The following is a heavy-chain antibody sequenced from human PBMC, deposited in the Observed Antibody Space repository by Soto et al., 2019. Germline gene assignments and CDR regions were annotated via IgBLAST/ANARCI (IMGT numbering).Heavy chain of an antibody. CDR2: IWYDGSNK. CDR3: ARVRGPDYGDYVDPYYYYGMDV. D-gene: IGHD4-17*01. V-gene: IGHV3-33*01. CDR1: GFTFSSYG. Sequence: QVQLVESGGGVVQPGRSLRLSCAASGFTFSSYGMHWVRQAPGKGLEWVAVIWYDGSNKYYADSVKGRFTISRDNSKNTLYLQMNSLRAEDTGVHYCARVRGPDYGDYVDPYYYYGMDVWGQGTTVTVSS. J-gene: IGHJ6*02.